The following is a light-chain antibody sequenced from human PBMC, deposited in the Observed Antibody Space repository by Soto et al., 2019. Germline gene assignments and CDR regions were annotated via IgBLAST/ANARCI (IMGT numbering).Light chain of an antibody. CDR3: ISYTNTNTYV. Sequence: QSALTQPASVSGSPGQSITISCTGTSSDVGGYNFVSWYQHHPAKAPKLMIYDLTYRPSGVSNRFSGSKSGTTAYLTISGLQAEDEADYYCISYTNTNTYVFGPGTKLTVL. J-gene: IGLJ1*01. V-gene: IGLV2-14*03. CDR2: DLT. CDR1: SSDVGGYNF.